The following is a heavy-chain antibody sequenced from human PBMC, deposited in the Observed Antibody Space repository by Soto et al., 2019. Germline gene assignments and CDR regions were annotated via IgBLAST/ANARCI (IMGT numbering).Heavy chain of an antibody. CDR3: ARSYYDSSGYYLDWFDP. J-gene: IGHJ5*02. Sequence: SVKVSCKASGGTFSSYAISWGREAPVQGLEWMGGIIPIFGTANYAQKFQGRVTITADESTSTAYMELSSLRSEDTAVYYCARSYYDSSGYYLDWFDPWGQGTLVTVSS. D-gene: IGHD3-22*01. CDR2: IIPIFGTA. CDR1: GGTFSSYA. V-gene: IGHV1-69*13.